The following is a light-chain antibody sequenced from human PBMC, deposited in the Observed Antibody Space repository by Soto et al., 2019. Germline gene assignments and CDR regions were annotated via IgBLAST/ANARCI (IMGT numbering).Light chain of an antibody. CDR1: QTISGW. CDR2: KAS. J-gene: IGKJ2*01. Sequence: DIQMTQSPSTLSASVGDRVTITCRASQTISGWLAWYQQKPGKAPKLLIYKASTLQSGVPSRFSGSGSGTEFTLTISSLQPDDFATYYCQQYHSYPYNFGQGTKVDIK. V-gene: IGKV1-5*03. CDR3: QQYHSYPYN.